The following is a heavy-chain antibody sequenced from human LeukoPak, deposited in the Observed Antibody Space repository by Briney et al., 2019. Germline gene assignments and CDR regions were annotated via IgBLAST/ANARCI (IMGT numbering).Heavy chain of an antibody. Sequence: PSETLSLTCTVYGGSFSGYYWSWIRQPPGKGLEWIGEINHSGSTNYNPSLKSRVTISVDTSKNQLSLKLSSVTAADTAVYYCARGYGPGSYYHYWGQGTLVTVSS. D-gene: IGHD3-10*01. J-gene: IGHJ4*02. CDR1: GGSFSGYY. V-gene: IGHV4-34*01. CDR3: ARGYGPGSYYHY. CDR2: INHSGST.